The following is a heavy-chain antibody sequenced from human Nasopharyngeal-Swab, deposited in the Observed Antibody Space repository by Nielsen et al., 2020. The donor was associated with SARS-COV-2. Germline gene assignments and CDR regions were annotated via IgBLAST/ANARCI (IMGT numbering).Heavy chain of an antibody. CDR2: VYYGGNT. J-gene: IGHJ6*02. CDR3: AGLAAHGYFYYYYGMDV. Sequence: WIRQLTGQGLEWIGSVYYGGNTYYNPSLKSRVTISVDTSKNQFSLKLASVTAADTAVYYCAGLAAHGYFYYYYGMDVWGQGTTVTVSS. D-gene: IGHD6-6*01. V-gene: IGHV4-39*01.